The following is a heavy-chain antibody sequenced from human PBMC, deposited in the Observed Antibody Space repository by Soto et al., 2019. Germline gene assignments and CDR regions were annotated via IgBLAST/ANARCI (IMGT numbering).Heavy chain of an antibody. CDR2: ISGSGGST. D-gene: IGHD7-27*01. CDR3: VRTGDDY. V-gene: IGHV3-23*01. Sequence: GGSLRLSCAASGFTFSSYAMSWVRQAPGKGLEWVSAISGSGGSTYYMDSVKGRFTISRDNAKKSLYLQMNSLRADDTALYYCVRTGDDYWGQGTLVTVSS. CDR1: GFTFSSYA. J-gene: IGHJ4*02.